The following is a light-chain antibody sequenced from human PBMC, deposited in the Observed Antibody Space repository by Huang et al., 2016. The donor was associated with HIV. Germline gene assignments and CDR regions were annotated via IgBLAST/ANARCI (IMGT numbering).Light chain of an antibody. CDR1: QNISDY. V-gene: IGKV1-39*01. CDR3: QQSYNSPRFT. J-gene: IGKJ3*01. Sequence: DIQMTQSPSSLSASVGDRVTISCRASQNISDYLNWYQHKPGKAPKLLVFGASSLQGGVPLRFSDSGSGTDFTLTINSLQREDFATYYCQQSYNSPRFTFGPGTEVDNK. CDR2: GAS.